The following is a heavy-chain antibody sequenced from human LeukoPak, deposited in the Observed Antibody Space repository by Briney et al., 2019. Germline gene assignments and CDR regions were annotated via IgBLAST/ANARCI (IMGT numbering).Heavy chain of an antibody. CDR1: GYTFTSYG. Sequence: ASVKVSCRASGYTFTSYGISWVRQAPGQGLEWMGWMNPNSGNTGYAQKFQGRVTMTRNTSISTAYMELSSLRSEDTAVYYCARGKRSRCSSTSCYTRHDWFDPWGQGTLVTVSS. V-gene: IGHV1-8*02. J-gene: IGHJ5*02. D-gene: IGHD2-2*02. CDR2: MNPNSGNT. CDR3: ARGKRSRCSSTSCYTRHDWFDP.